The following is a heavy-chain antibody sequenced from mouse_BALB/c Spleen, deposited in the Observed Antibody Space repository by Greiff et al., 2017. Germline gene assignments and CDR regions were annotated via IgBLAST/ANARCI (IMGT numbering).Heavy chain of an antibody. CDR1: GYSITSDYA. J-gene: IGHJ1*01. Sequence: DVQLQESGPGLVKPSQSLSLTCTVTGYSITSDYAWNWIRQFPGNKLEWMGYISYSGSTSYNPSLKSRISITRDTSKNQFFLQLNSVTTEDTATYDFAILRLRYFDVWGAGTKVTVSS. CDR3: AILRLRYFDV. D-gene: IGHD1-2*01. V-gene: IGHV3-2*02. CDR2: ISYSGST.